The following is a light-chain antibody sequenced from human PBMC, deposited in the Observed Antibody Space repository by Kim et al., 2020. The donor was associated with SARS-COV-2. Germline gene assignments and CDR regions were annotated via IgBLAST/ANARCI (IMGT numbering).Light chain of an antibody. CDR3: QAWDSSGV. Sequence: SYELTQPPSVSVSPGQTASITCSGDKLEDKYVCWYQQKPGQSPVLVIYQDNKRPSGIPERFSGSNSGNTATLTISGTQAMDEADYYCQAWDSSGVFGGGTKLTVL. V-gene: IGLV3-1*01. CDR1: KLEDKY. CDR2: QDN. J-gene: IGLJ3*02.